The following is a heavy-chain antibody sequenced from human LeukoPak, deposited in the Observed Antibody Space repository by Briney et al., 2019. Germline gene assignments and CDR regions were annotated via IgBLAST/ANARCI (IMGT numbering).Heavy chain of an antibody. CDR2: ISAYNGNT. J-gene: IGHJ5*02. Sequence: ASVKVSCKASGYTFTSCGISWVRQAPGQGLEWMGWISAYNGNTNYAQKLQGRVTMTTDTSTSTAYMELRSLRSDDTAVYYCARGYYDFWSGVPSGSRFDPWGQGTLVTVSS. V-gene: IGHV1-18*01. CDR1: GYTFTSCG. CDR3: ARGYYDFWSGVPSGSRFDP. D-gene: IGHD3-3*01.